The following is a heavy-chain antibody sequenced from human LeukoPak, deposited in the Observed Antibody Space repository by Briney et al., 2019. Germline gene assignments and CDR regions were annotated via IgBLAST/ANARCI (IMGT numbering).Heavy chain of an antibody. V-gene: IGHV4-30-2*01. CDR3: ARAPPTSLRSGGYSYGFFDY. D-gene: IGHD5-18*01. CDR1: GGSISSGGYY. CDR2: IYHSGST. Sequence: SETLSLTCTVSGGSISSGGYYWSWIRQPPGKGLEWIGYIYHSGSTYYNPSLKSRVTISVDTSKNQFSLKLSSVTAADTAVYYCARAPPTSLRSGGYSYGFFDYWGQGTLVTVSS. J-gene: IGHJ4*02.